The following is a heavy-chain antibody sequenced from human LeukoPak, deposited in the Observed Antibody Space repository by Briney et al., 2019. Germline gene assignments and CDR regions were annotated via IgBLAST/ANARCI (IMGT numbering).Heavy chain of an antibody. CDR1: GFTFSSYS. CDR3: ARETHYYDSNGYYFEGLFDY. CDR2: ISSSSSTI. V-gene: IGHV3-48*01. J-gene: IGHJ4*02. D-gene: IGHD3-22*01. Sequence: GGSLRLSCAASGFTFSSYSMNWVRQAPGKGLEWVSYISSSSSTIYYADSVKGRFTISRDNAKNSLYLQMNSLRAEDTAVYYCARETHYYDSNGYYFEGLFDYWGQGTLVTVSS.